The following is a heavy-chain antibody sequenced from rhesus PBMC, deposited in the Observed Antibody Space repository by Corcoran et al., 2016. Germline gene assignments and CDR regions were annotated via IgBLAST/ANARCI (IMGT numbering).Heavy chain of an antibody. CDR1: GGSISSYW. Sequence: QVQLQESGPGVVKHSETLSLTCAVSGGSISSYWWGWISQPPGTGLEWIGQSYGGISSTSYNPSLKSRVTISSDTSKNQFSLKLSSVTAADTAVYYCARDHSSWSKGFGLDSWGQGVVVTVSS. D-gene: IGHD6-13*01. CDR2: SYGGISST. CDR3: ARDHSSWSKGFGLDS. J-gene: IGHJ6*01. V-gene: IGHV4-147*01.